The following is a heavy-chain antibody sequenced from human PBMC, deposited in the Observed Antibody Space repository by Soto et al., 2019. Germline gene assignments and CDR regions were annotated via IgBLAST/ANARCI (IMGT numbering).Heavy chain of an antibody. D-gene: IGHD5-12*01. Sequence: PGGSLRLSCAAAGFTFNIYAFHWVRQAPGKGLEWLAVISHDGHNKRYADSVKGRFTISRDTPTKTVYLQMNSLRADDTAVYFCARDQNAYSAYNYCFDFWGQGALVTVSS. CDR3: ARDQNAYSAYNYCFDF. V-gene: IGHV3-30*03. CDR1: GFTFNIYA. J-gene: IGHJ4*02. CDR2: ISHDGHNK.